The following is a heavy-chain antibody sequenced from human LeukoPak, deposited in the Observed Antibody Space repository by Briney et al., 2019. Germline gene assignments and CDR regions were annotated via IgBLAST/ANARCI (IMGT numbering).Heavy chain of an antibody. Sequence: GGSLRLSCAASGFTFSSYSMNWVRQAPGKGLEWVSSISSSSSYIYYAGSVKGRFTISRDNAKNSLYLQMNSLRAEDTAVYYCAREETVNIVVVPAPNWFDPWGQGTLVTASS. D-gene: IGHD2-2*01. CDR2: ISSSSSYI. J-gene: IGHJ5*02. V-gene: IGHV3-21*01. CDR3: AREETVNIVVVPAPNWFDP. CDR1: GFTFSSYS.